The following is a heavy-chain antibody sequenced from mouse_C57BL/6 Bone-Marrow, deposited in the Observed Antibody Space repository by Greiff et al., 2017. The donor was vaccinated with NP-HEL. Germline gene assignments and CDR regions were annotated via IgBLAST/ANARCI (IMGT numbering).Heavy chain of an antibody. D-gene: IGHD1-1*01. CDR1: GYTFTSYW. J-gene: IGHJ1*03. V-gene: IGHV1-53*01. CDR2: INPSNGGT. CDR3: ATLITTVVATRWYFDV. Sequence: QVQLKESGTELVKPGASVKLSCKASGYTFTSYWMHWVKQRPGQGLEWIGNINPSNGGTNYNEKFKSKATLTVDKSSSTAYMQLSSLTSEDSAVYYCATLITTVVATRWYFDVWGTGTTVTVSS.